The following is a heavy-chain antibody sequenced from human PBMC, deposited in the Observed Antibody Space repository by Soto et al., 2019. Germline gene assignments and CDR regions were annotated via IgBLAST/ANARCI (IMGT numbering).Heavy chain of an antibody. J-gene: IGHJ5*02. CDR2: ISGSGGNT. CDR3: XXXXXXXXXXNWLDP. Sequence: EVQLLESGGGLVQPGGSLRLSCAGSGFTFISYAMAWVRQAPGXGLXWVSSISGSGGNTYYADSVKGRFTVSRDNLKNTLYLQMNXLRGXXXXXXXXXXXXXXXXXXNWLDPWGQGTLVTVSS. CDR1: GFTFISYA. V-gene: IGHV3-23*01.